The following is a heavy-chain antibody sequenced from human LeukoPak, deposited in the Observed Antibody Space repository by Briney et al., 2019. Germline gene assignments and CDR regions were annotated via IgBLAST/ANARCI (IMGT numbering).Heavy chain of an antibody. D-gene: IGHD3-16*01. V-gene: IGHV4-39*07. J-gene: IGHJ3*02. CDR3: ARDLTGGSSATYAFDI. CDR2: IYHSGST. Sequence: SETLSLTCTVSGGSISSSSYYWGWIRQPPGKGLEWIGYIYHSGSTYYNPSPKSRVTISVDRSKNQFSLKLSSVTAADTAVYYCARDLTGGSSATYAFDIWGQGTMVTVSS. CDR1: GGSISSSSYY.